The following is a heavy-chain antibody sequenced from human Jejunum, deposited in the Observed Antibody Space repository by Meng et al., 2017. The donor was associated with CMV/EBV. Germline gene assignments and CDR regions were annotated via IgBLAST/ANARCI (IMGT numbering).Heavy chain of an antibody. J-gene: IGHJ4*02. CDR3: AKDPASSLTARKPFGY. V-gene: IGHV3-23*01. D-gene: IGHD6-6*01. Sequence: ITAFALSWVRQAPRKGLEWVSSVSGSGGSTYYADSVRGRFTISRDVSKNTLYLQMNSLRADDTAVYYCAKDPASSLTARKPFGYWGQGTLVTVSS. CDR2: VSGSGGST. CDR1: ITAFA.